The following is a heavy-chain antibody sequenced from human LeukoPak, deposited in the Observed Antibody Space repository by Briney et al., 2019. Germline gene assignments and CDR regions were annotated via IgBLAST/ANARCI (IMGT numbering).Heavy chain of an antibody. Sequence: GGSLRLSCAASGFTFSSYAMSWVRQAPGKGLEWVSAISGSGSGTYYADSVKGRFTISRDNSRNTLYLQMSSVRAEDTAAYYCAKLIAAAGSHYWGQGALVTVSS. V-gene: IGHV3-23*01. D-gene: IGHD6-13*01. CDR2: ISGSGSGT. CDR1: GFTFSSYA. J-gene: IGHJ4*02. CDR3: AKLIAAAGSHY.